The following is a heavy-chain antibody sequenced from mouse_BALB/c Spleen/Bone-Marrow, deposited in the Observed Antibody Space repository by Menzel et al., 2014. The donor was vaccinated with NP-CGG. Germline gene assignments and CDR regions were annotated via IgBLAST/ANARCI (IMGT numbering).Heavy chain of an antibody. J-gene: IGHJ2*01. V-gene: IGHV2-9*02. Sequence: VKLMESGPGLVAPSQSLSITCTVSGFSLTSYGVHWVRQPPGKGLEWLGVIWAGGSTNYNSALMSRLSISKDNSKSQVFLKMNSMQTDDTAMYYCAIFITTVVGYFDYWGQGTTPPVSS. CDR1: GFSLTSYG. CDR2: IWAGGST. D-gene: IGHD1-1*01. CDR3: AIFITTVVGYFDY.